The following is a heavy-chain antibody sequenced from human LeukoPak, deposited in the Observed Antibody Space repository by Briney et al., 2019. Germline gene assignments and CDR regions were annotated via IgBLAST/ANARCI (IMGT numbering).Heavy chain of an antibody. V-gene: IGHV4-34*01. J-gene: IGHJ6*03. D-gene: IGHD3-10*01. CDR3: ARGSSGTTYYYYMDV. Sequence: KASETLSLTCAVYGGSFSGYYWSWIRQPPGKGLEWIGEINHSGSTNYNPSLKSRVTISVDTSKNQFSLKLSSVTAADTAVYYCARGSSGTTYYYYMDVWGKGTTVTVSS. CDR2: INHSGST. CDR1: GGSFSGYY.